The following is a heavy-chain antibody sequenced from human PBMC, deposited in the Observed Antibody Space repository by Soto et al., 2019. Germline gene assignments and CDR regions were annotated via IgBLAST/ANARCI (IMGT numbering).Heavy chain of an antibody. CDR2: IIPIFGTA. V-gene: IGHV1-69*13. Sequence: SVKVSCKASGGTFSSYAISWVRQAPGQGLEWMGGIIPIFGTANYAQKFQGRVTITADESTSTAYMELSSLGSEDTAVYYCARVSNRPPGNWFDPWGQGTLVTVSS. CDR3: ARVSNRPPGNWFDP. J-gene: IGHJ5*02. D-gene: IGHD7-27*01. CDR1: GGTFSSYA.